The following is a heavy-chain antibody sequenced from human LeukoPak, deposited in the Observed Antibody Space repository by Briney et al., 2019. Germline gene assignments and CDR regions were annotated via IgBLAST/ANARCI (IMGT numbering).Heavy chain of an antibody. Sequence: GGSLRLSCAASGFTFSSYAMHWVRQAPGKGLEWVAVISYDGSNKYYADSVKGRFTISRDNSKNTLYLQMNSLRAEDTAIYYCAKDRTVGASYWYFDLWGRGTLVTVSS. CDR1: GFTFSSYA. CDR2: ISYDGSNK. V-gene: IGHV3-30-3*01. CDR3: AKDRTVGASYWYFDL. J-gene: IGHJ2*01. D-gene: IGHD1-26*01.